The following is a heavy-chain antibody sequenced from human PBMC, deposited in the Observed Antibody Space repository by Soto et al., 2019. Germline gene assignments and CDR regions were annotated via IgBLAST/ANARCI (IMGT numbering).Heavy chain of an antibody. D-gene: IGHD2-8*01. Sequence: QVQLVQSGAEVKKPGASVKVSCKASGYSFTDYHIHWVRQAPGQGLEWLGRINPKSGGTSTAQKFQGWGTTNTDTSISTASMELTRLTYDDTAIYYCARGDSTDCSNGVCSFFYNHDMDVWGQGTPVTVSS. V-gene: IGHV1-2*04. J-gene: IGHJ6*02. CDR3: ARGDSTDCSNGVCSFFYNHDMDV. CDR2: INPKSGGT. CDR1: GYSFTDYH.